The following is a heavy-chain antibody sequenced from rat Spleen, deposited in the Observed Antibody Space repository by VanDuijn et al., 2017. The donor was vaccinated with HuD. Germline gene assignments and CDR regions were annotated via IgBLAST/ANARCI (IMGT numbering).Heavy chain of an antibody. Sequence: EVQLVESGGGLVQPGRSLKLSCAASGFTFSNYYMAWVRQAPKKGLEWITNIIYDGNNTYYRDSVKGRFTISRDNAKSTLYLQMDSQRSEETATYYCARQTTEGFPPYFDYWGQGVMVTVSS. CDR1: GFTFSNYY. CDR3: ARQTTEGFPPYFDY. V-gene: IGHV5-7*01. CDR2: IIYDGNNT. J-gene: IGHJ2*01. D-gene: IGHD1-11*01.